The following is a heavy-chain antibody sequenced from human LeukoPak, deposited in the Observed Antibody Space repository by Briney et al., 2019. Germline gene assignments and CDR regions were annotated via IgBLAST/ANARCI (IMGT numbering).Heavy chain of an antibody. D-gene: IGHD2-21*01. CDR3: AREYGDSSYCGGDCYTDY. Sequence: GASVKVSFKASGYTFTGYYMHWVRQAPGQGLEWMGWINPNSGGTNFAQKFQGRVTMTRDTSISTAYMELGRLRSDDTAVYYCAREYGDSSYCGGDCYTDYWGQGTLVTVSS. CDR1: GYTFTGYY. CDR2: INPNSGGT. V-gene: IGHV1-2*02. J-gene: IGHJ4*02.